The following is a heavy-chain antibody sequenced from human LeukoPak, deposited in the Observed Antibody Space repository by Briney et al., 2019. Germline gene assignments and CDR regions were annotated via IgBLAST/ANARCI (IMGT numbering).Heavy chain of an antibody. Sequence: PSETLSLACTVSGGSISSSSYYWGWIRQPPGKGLEWIGSIYYSGSTYYNPSLKSRVTISVDTSKNQFSLKLSSVTAADTAVYYCARHRHSSSWYGFDYWGQGTLVTVSS. V-gene: IGHV4-39*01. CDR2: IYYSGST. CDR3: ARHRHSSSWYGFDY. D-gene: IGHD6-13*01. CDR1: GGSISSSSYY. J-gene: IGHJ4*02.